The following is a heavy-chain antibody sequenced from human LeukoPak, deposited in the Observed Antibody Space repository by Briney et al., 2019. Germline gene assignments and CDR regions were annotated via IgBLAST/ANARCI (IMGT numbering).Heavy chain of an antibody. D-gene: IGHD3-10*01. CDR1: GDSISSGAYS. CDR3: ARELWFANAPGSWLDP. J-gene: IGHJ5*02. V-gene: IGHV4-30-2*01. Sequence: SETLSLTCVVSGDSISSGAYSWSWIRQPPGKGLEWIGYIFHTGSTFYNPSLKSRLTISVDNSKNQFSLRLSSVTAADTAVYCARELWFANAPGSWLDPWGQGTLVTVSS. CDR2: IFHTGST.